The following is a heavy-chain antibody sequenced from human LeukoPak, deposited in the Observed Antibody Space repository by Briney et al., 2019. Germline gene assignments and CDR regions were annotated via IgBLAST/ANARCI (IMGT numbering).Heavy chain of an antibody. D-gene: IGHD3-22*01. CDR3: ARDQYYYDSSGYWGRNWFDP. J-gene: IGHJ5*02. V-gene: IGHV3-48*03. CDR2: ISSSGSTI. Sequence: GGSLRLSCAASGFTFSSYEMNWVRQAPGKGLEWVSYISSSGSTIYYADSVKGRFTISRDNAKNTLYLQMNSLRAEDTAVYYCARDQYYYDSSGYWGRNWFDPWGQGTLVTVSS. CDR1: GFTFSSYE.